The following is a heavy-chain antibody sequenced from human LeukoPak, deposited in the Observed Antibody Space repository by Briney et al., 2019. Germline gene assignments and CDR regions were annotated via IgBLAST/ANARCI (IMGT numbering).Heavy chain of an antibody. V-gene: IGHV3-21*01. J-gene: IGHJ4*02. CDR3: ARVNYYDGCRYFDY. CDR2: ISSSSSYI. Sequence: PGGSLRLSCAASGFTFSSYEMNWVRQAPGKGLEWVSSISSSSSYIYYADSVKGRFTISRDNAKNSLYLQMNSLRAEDTAVYYCARVNYYDGCRYFDYWGQGTLVTVSS. CDR1: GFTFSSYE. D-gene: IGHD3-22*01.